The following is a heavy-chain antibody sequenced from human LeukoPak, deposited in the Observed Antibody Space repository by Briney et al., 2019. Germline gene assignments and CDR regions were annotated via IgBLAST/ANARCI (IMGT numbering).Heavy chain of an antibody. CDR1: GYTFTGYY. V-gene: IGHV1-2*02. CDR3: ARGPPSIAARVDGTSPYYYYYYMDV. CDR2: INPNSGGT. D-gene: IGHD6-6*01. J-gene: IGHJ6*03. Sequence: ASVKVSCKASGYTFTGYYMHWVRQAPGQGLEWMGWINPNSGGTNYAQKFQGRVTMTRDTSISTAYMELSRLRSDDTAVYYCARGPPSIAARVDGTSPYYYYYYMDVWGKGTTVTVSS.